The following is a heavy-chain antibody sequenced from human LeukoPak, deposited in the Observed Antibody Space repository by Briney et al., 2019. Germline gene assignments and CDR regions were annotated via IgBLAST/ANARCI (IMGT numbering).Heavy chain of an antibody. CDR3: VRDRGGGNWLDY. CDR2: VSSSSSYI. D-gene: IGHD1-20*01. V-gene: IGHV3-21*01. CDR1: GFSFSTYN. Sequence: GGSLRLSCATSGFSFSTYNMNWVRQAPGKGLEWVSSVSSSSSYIYYSDSVKGRFTISRDNAKNSLFLQMNSLRAEDTAVYFCVRDRGGGNWLDYWGQGTLVTVSS. J-gene: IGHJ4*02.